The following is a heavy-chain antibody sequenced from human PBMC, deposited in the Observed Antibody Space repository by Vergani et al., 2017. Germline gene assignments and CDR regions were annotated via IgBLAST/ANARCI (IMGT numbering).Heavy chain of an antibody. J-gene: IGHJ6*03. CDR1: GFTFSSYA. D-gene: IGHD3-9*01. CDR2: ISGSGGST. Sequence: EVQLLESGGGLVQPGGSLRLSCAASGFTFSSYAMSWVRQAPGKGLEWVSAISGSGGSTYYADSVKGRFTISRDNSKNTLYLQMNSLRAEDTAVYYCAKAGSGNYEILAGYALYYYYYYMDVWGKGTTVTVSS. V-gene: IGHV3-23*01. CDR3: AKAGSGNYEILAGYALYYYYYYMDV.